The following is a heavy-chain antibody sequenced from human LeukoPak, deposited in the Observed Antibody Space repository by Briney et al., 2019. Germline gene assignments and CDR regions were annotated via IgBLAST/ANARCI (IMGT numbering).Heavy chain of an antibody. CDR2: ISSNGGST. CDR3: VNEVGTYYYGMDV. Sequence: PGGSLRLSCSASGFTFSSYAMNWVRQAPGKGLEYVSAISSNGGSTYYADSVKGRFTISRDNSKNTLYLQMSSLRAEDTAVYYCVNEVGTYYYGMDVWGQGTTVTVSS. CDR1: GFTFSSYA. V-gene: IGHV3-64D*06. D-gene: IGHD1-1*01. J-gene: IGHJ6*02.